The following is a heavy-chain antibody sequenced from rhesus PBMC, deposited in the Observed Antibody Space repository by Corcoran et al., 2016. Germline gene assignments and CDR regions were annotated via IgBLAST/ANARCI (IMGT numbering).Heavy chain of an antibody. V-gene: IGHV4-147*01. CDR3: ARVGYSSWSLFDV. D-gene: IGHD6-13*01. J-gene: IGHJ5-1*01. CDR1: GYSVSSNS. CDR2: FYGSSGST. Sequence: QVQLQESGPGLVKPSETLSLTSAVSGYSVSSNSWSWLPQPPAKGLEWIGYFYGSSGSTYYNPSLNSRVTISTNTSKNQFSLKLSSVTAADTAVYYCARVGYSSWSLFDVWGPGVLVTVSS.